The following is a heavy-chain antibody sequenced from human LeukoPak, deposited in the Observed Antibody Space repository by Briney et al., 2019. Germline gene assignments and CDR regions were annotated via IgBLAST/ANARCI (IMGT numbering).Heavy chain of an antibody. J-gene: IGHJ4*02. CDR3: ARDANYYSSAYNY. Sequence: GGSLRLSCTASGFTFSSYSLNWVRQAPGKGLEWVSSVSTGSNYIYYADSVKGRFTISRDNAKNSLYLQMNSLRAEDTAVYYCARDANYYSSAYNYWGQGTLVAVSS. CDR1: GFTFSSYS. D-gene: IGHD3-22*01. V-gene: IGHV3-21*04. CDR2: VSTGSNYI.